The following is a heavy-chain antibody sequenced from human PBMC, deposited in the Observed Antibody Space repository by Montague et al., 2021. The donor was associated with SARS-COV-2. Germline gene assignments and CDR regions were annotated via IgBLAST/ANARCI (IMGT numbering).Heavy chain of an antibody. Sequence: SLRLSCPASGFAFNNFAMSWVRQAPGKGLEWVSSIFGSAAGTYYGDSMKGRFTISRDNSKNTLYLQMNSLRAEDTAKYYCAKQPGAGAVVYWYFDLWGRGTVVSVSS. CDR1: GFAFNNFA. CDR3: AKQPGAGAVVYWYFDL. J-gene: IGHJ2*01. V-gene: IGHV3-23*01. D-gene: IGHD6-19*01. CDR2: IFGSAAGT.